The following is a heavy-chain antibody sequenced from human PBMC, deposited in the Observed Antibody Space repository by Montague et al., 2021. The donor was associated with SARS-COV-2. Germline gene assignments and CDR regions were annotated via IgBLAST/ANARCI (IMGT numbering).Heavy chain of an antibody. Sequence: SETLSLTCAVYGGSFSDYHWAWIRQSPGAGLERIGQINHGGSTKYNPSLKSRVTISIYTSKKQFSLTLTSVTAADTAVYYCARGAPGYWGQGTLVTVSS. CDR2: INHGGST. CDR3: ARGAPGY. D-gene: IGHD1-1*01. J-gene: IGHJ4*02. CDR1: GGSFSDYH. V-gene: IGHV4-34*01.